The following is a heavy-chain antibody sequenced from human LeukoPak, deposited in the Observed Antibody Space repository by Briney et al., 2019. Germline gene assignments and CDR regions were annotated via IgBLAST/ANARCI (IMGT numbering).Heavy chain of an antibody. Sequence: GESLHISCQCSGSRFTSYWIGRVRQLPGTGLERMGIIYPGESDTSFRPPFQDQVTISADKSISTAYLQWSSLKASDTAMYYCARQRVAAVTTFSHFDYWGQGTLVTVSS. V-gene: IGHV5-51*01. CDR2: IYPGESDT. J-gene: IGHJ4*02. D-gene: IGHD4-17*01. CDR3: ARQRVAAVTTFSHFDY. CDR1: GSRFTSYW.